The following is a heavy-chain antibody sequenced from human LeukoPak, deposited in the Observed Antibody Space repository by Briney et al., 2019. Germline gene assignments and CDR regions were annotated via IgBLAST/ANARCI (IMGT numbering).Heavy chain of an antibody. CDR2: IIPAFGTA. J-gene: IGHJ6*03. CDR3: ASEGNYDSNGYSRYNYYYMDV. CDR1: GGTFSSYS. D-gene: IGHD3-22*01. Sequence: GASVKVSCKGSGGTFSSYSISWVRQAPGQGLEWMGGIIPAFGTAHYAQKFQGRVTFTTDESTTTAYMELRSLRSEDTAVYYCASEGNYDSNGYSRYNYYYMDVWGKGTAVTVSS. V-gene: IGHV1-69*05.